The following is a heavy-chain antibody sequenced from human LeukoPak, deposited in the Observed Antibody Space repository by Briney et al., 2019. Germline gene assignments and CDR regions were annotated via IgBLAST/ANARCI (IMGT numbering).Heavy chain of an antibody. CDR3: AREPGGPRPRSGYYAFDI. CDR2: IIPIFGTA. CDR1: GYTFTSYG. Sequence: ASVKVSCKASGYTFTSYGISWVRQAPGQGLEWMGGIIPIFGTANYAQKFQGRVTITADESTSTAYTELSSLRSEDTAVYYCAREPGGPRPRSGYYAFDIWGQGTMVTVSS. V-gene: IGHV1-69*13. J-gene: IGHJ3*02. D-gene: IGHD3-3*01.